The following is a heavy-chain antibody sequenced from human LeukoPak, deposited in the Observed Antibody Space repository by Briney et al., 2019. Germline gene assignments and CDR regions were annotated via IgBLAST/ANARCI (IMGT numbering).Heavy chain of an antibody. V-gene: IGHV1-69*13. J-gene: IGHJ4*02. CDR3: ARDGHYGSGSLDY. Sequence: AASVKVSCKASGGTFSSYAISWVRQAPGQGLEWMGGVIPIFGTANYAQKFQGRVTITADESTSTAYMELSSLRSEDTAVYYCARDGHYGSGSLDYWGQGTLVTVSS. CDR1: GGTFSSYA. CDR2: VIPIFGTA. D-gene: IGHD3-10*01.